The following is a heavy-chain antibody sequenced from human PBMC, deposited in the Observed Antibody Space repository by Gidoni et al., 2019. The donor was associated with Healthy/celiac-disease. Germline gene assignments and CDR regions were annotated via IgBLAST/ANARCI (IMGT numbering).Heavy chain of an antibody. J-gene: IGHJ5*02. D-gene: IGHD3-22*01. CDR2: IYYSGST. Sequence: QVQLQESGPGLVKPSETLSLTCTVSGASISSGGYYWSWIRQHPGKGLEWNGYIYYSGSTYYNPSLKSRVTISLDASKNQFSLRLRAVTAADTAVYYCARAFDSHNWFDPWGQGSLVTVPS. CDR1: GASISSGGYY. CDR3: ARAFDSHNWFDP. V-gene: IGHV4-31*03.